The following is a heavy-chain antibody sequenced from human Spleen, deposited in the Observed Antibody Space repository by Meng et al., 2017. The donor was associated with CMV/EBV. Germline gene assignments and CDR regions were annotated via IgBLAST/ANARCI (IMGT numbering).Heavy chain of an antibody. CDR3: ARLLGGDFCSGYHGGLDY. Sequence: KVSCKGSGYSFTSYWIGWVRQMPGEGLEWMGIIYPGDSDTRYSPSFQGQVTISADKSISTAYLHWSSLKASDTAMYYCARLLGGDFCSGYHGGLDYWGQGTLVTVSS. J-gene: IGHJ4*02. CDR2: IYPGDSDT. D-gene: IGHD3-3*01. V-gene: IGHV5-51*01. CDR1: GYSFTSYW.